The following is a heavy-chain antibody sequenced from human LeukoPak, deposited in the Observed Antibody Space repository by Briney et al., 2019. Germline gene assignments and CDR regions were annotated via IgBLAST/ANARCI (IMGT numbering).Heavy chain of an antibody. CDR1: GYTFTSNS. J-gene: IGHJ4*02. D-gene: IGHD2-21*02. CDR2: INPSPGST. CDR3: ARGINGGSDLYYFDY. V-gene: IGHV1-46*01. Sequence: GASVKDACLPSGYTFTSNSMHGVRQAPGQGLEWMGIINPSPGSTIYAQKFRGRVTMTRDTSTSTVYMELSSLTSEDTAVFYCARGINGGSDLYYFDYWGQGTLVTVTS.